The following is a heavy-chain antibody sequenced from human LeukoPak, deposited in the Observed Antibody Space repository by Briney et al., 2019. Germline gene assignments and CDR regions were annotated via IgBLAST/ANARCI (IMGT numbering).Heavy chain of an antibody. CDR3: ARDKPYGSGSYIDY. J-gene: IGHJ4*02. V-gene: IGHV4-31*03. D-gene: IGHD3-10*01. Sequence: SETLSLTCTVSGGSISSGGYYWSWIRQHPGKGLEWIGYIYYSGSTYYNPSIKSRVTISVDTSKNQFSLRLSSVTAADTAVYYCARDKPYGSGSYIDYWGQGTLVTVSS. CDR2: IYYSGST. CDR1: GGSISSGGYY.